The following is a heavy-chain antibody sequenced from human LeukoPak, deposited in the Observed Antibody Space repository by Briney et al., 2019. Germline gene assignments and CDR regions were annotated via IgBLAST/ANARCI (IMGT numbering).Heavy chain of an antibody. CDR2: ISSSGSTI. CDR1: GFTFSDYY. CDR3: ARHRARIAARVFDY. V-gene: IGHV3-11*01. D-gene: IGHD6-13*01. J-gene: IGHJ4*02. Sequence: PGGSLRLYCAASGFTFSDYYMSWIREAPGRGLEWVSYISSSGSTIYYADSVKGRFTISRDNAKNSLYLQMNSLRAEDTSVYYCARHRARIAARVFDYWGQGTLVTVSS.